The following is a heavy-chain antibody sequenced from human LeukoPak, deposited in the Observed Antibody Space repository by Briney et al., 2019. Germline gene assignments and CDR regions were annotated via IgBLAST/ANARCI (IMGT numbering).Heavy chain of an antibody. J-gene: IGHJ4*02. CDR3: ATQQLVPAPFDY. CDR1: GGSISNYY. Sequence: SETLSLTCTVSGGSISNYYWSWIRQPPGKGLEWIGYIYYSGSTNCNPSLKGRVTISVDTSKNQFSLKLSSVTAADTAVYYCATQQLVPAPFDYWGQGTLVTVSS. CDR2: IYYSGST. V-gene: IGHV4-59*01. D-gene: IGHD6-13*01.